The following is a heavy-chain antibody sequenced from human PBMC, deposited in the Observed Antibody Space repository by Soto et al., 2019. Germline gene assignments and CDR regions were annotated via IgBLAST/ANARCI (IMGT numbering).Heavy chain of an antibody. J-gene: IGHJ6*03. CDR3: ARDPSRITMVRGVKDYYYMDV. CDR2: IYYSGST. Sequence: SETLSLTCTVSGGSISSGGYYWSWIRQHPGKGLEWIGYIYYSGSTYYNPSLKSRVTISVDTSKNQFSLKLSSVTAADTAVYYCARDPSRITMVRGVKDYYYMDVWGKGTTVTVSS. V-gene: IGHV4-31*03. CDR1: GGSISSGGYY. D-gene: IGHD3-10*01.